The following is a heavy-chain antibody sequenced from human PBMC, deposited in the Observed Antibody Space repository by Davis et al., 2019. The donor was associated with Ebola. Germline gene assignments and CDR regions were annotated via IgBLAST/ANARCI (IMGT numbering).Heavy chain of an antibody. V-gene: IGHV3-30*04. J-gene: IGHJ4*02. D-gene: IGHD3-3*01. CDR3: ARAVFHEVLDY. CDR1: GFTFSNYA. CDR2: VSHSEREK. Sequence: PGGSLRLSCAASGFTFSNYAMHWVRQAPGKGLEWVVVVSHSEREKFYGDSVKGRFTISRDNSENTLYLQMNSLTADDTAVYYCARAVFHEVLDYWGQGTPVTVSS.